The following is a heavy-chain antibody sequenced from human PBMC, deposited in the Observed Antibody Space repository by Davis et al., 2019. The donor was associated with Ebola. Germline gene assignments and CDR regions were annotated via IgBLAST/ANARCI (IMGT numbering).Heavy chain of an antibody. J-gene: IGHJ4*02. CDR1: GYTFTGNY. CDR3: ARLCSSSCPNDY. CDR2: INPNSGGT. V-gene: IGHV1-2*06. D-gene: IGHD6-13*01. Sequence: ASVKASCKASGYTFTGNYIQWVRQAPGQGLEWMGRINPNSGGTNYAQKFQGRVTMSRDTSISTAYMELSRLRNDDTAVYYCARLCSSSCPNDYWGQGTLITVSS.